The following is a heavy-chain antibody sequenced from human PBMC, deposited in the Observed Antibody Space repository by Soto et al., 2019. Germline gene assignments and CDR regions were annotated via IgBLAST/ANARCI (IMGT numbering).Heavy chain of an antibody. CDR3: AKNGHPPYYYYGMDV. J-gene: IGHJ6*02. V-gene: IGHV1-18*01. D-gene: IGHD2-8*01. CDR1: GYSFSTYG. CDR2: ISGYNGDT. Sequence: ASVKVSCKASGYSFSTYGISWVRQAPGQGLEWMGWISGYNGDTNYAQKFQGRVTMTIDTSTTTAYLELRRLTYDDTAVYFCAKNGHPPYYYYGMDVSGQGTTVTVSS.